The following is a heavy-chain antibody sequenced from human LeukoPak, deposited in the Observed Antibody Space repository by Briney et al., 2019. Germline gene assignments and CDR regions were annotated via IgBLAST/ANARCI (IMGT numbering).Heavy chain of an antibody. CDR1: GIAFRDWW. V-gene: IGHV3-7*04. CDR3: AGGQRLGY. CDR2: IRQDGSDK. D-gene: IGHD4-11*01. J-gene: IGHJ4*02. Sequence: QPGGSLRLSCAASGIAFRDWWMSWVRQAPGKGMEWVANIRQDGSDKNYVDSVKGRFTISRDNAKSSLWLQMNSLRAEDTAVYYCAGGQRLGYWGQGTLVSVSS.